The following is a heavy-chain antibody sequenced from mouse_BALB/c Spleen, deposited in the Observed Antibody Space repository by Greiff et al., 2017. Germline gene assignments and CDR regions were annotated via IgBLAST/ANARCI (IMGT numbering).Heavy chain of an antibody. CDR1: GFTFSSYG. Sequence: DVKLVESGGGLVQPGGSLKLSCAASGFTFSSYGMSWVRQTPDKRLELVATINSNGGSTYYPDSVKGRFTISRDNAKNTLYLQMSSLKSEDTAMYYCARDLNGYYWYFDVWGAGTTVTVSS. CDR3: ARDLNGYYWYFDV. V-gene: IGHV5-6-3*01. CDR2: INSNGGST. J-gene: IGHJ1*01. D-gene: IGHD2-2*01.